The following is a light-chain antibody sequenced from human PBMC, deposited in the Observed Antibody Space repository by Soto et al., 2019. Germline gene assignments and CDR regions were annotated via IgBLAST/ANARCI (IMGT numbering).Light chain of an antibody. Sequence: QAVVTQPPSASGTPGQRVTISCSGSSSNIGINPVNWYQQLPGTAPKLLIYTDTQRPSGVPDRFSGSKSGTSASLAISGLQSEDEAHYYCASWGDSLNGVLFGGGTTLTVL. J-gene: IGLJ2*01. CDR3: ASWGDSLNGVL. V-gene: IGLV1-44*01. CDR2: TDT. CDR1: SSNIGINP.